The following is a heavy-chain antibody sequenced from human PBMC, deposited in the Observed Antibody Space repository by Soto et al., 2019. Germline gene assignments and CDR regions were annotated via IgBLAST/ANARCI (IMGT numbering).Heavy chain of an antibody. CDR3: ARGRDGYNPFDY. V-gene: IGHV1-69*13. D-gene: IGHD5-12*01. CDR1: GGTFGSYA. J-gene: IGHJ4*02. CDR2: IIPIFGTA. Sequence: SVKVSCKASGGTFGSYAISWVRQAPGQGLEWMGGIIPIFGTANYAQKFQGRVTITADESTSTAYMELSSLRSEDTAVYYCARGRDGYNPFDYWGQGTLVTVSS.